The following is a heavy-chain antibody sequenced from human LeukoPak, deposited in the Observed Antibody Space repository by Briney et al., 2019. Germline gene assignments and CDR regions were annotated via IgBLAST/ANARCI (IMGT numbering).Heavy chain of an antibody. Sequence: KPSETLSLTCTVSGGSISSGGYYWSWIRQPPGKGLEWIGYIYHGGSTYYNPSLKSRVTISVDRSKNQFSLKLSSVTAADTAVYYCARVSSSSWRLLDYWGQGTLVTVPS. CDR1: GGSISSGGYY. D-gene: IGHD6-13*01. CDR2: IYHGGST. V-gene: IGHV4-30-2*01. J-gene: IGHJ4*02. CDR3: ARVSSSSWRLLDY.